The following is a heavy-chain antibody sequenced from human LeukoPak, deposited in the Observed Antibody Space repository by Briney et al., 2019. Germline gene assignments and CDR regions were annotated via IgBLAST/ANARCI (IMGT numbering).Heavy chain of an antibody. Sequence: GASVKVSCKAFEYTFITYDIIWVRQAAGQGLEWMGWLNPQSGNTGFTANFQGRVTLTMDSSIGTAYMELRSLRFDDTAVYYCARGPWFRSLLGYCADGVCYPGYWGQGTLVTVSS. CDR3: ARGPWFRSLLGYCADGVCYPGY. CDR1: EYTFITYD. J-gene: IGHJ4*02. D-gene: IGHD2-8*01. CDR2: LNPQSGNT. V-gene: IGHV1-8*01.